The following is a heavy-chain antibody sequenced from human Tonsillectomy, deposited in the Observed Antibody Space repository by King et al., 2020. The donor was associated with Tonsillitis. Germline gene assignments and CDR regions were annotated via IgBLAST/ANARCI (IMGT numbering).Heavy chain of an antibody. J-gene: IGHJ6*03. Sequence: ERQLVQSGGGLVRPGGSLRLSCAASGFSFSSYEMNWVRQAPGKGLEWVAYINSGGSTMFFAESARGRFTLSRDNAKNSLYLQLNSLRAEDTAVYYCARAESGPTYFYMDVWGKGTTVTVSS. CDR1: GFSFSSYE. CDR3: ARAESGPTYFYMDV. V-gene: IGHV3-48*03. CDR2: INSGGSTM.